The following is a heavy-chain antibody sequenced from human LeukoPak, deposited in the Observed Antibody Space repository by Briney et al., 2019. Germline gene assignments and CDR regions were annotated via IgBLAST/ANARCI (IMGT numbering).Heavy chain of an antibody. CDR2: IWYDGSSK. D-gene: IGHD3-3*01. CDR1: GFTFSTYG. V-gene: IGHV3-33*01. J-gene: IGHJ4*02. Sequence: GGSLRLSCAASGFTFSTYGMHWVRQAPGKGLEWVAVIWYDGSSKYYADSVKGRFTISRDNSKNTLYLQVNSLRVEDTAVYYCARDYDHYSDYWGQGTLVTVSS. CDR3: ARDYDHYSDY.